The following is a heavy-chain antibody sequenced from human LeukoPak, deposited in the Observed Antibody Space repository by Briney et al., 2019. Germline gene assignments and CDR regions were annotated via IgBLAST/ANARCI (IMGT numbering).Heavy chain of an antibody. V-gene: IGHV3-48*01. J-gene: IGHJ4*02. CDR2: ISSSSSTI. D-gene: IGHD3-10*01. CDR1: GLTISSYS. CDR3: AKDRFGSGTNYLDS. Sequence: GGSLRLSCAASGLTISSYSMNWVRQAPGKGLQWVSYISSSSSTIYYADSVKGRFTISRDNAKNSLYLQMNSLTADDTAVYYCAKDRFGSGTNYLDSWGQGTLVTVSS.